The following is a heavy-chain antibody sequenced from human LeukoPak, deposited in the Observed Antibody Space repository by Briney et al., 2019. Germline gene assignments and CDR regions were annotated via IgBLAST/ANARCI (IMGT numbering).Heavy chain of an antibody. D-gene: IGHD2-2*03. CDR2: IYYSGST. J-gene: IGHJ6*03. CDR3: ARALDQPEEREAGSHYYYYYMDV. CDR1: GGSISSYY. Sequence: ASETLSLTCTVSGGSISSYYWNWIRQPPGKGLEWIGYIYYSGSTNYNPSLKSRVTISVDTSKNQFSLKLSSVTAADTAVYYCARALDQPEEREAGSHYYYYYMDVWGKGTTVTVSS. V-gene: IGHV4-59*01.